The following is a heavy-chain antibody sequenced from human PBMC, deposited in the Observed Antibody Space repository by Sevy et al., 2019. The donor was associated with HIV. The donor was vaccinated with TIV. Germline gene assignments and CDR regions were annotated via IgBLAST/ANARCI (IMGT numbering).Heavy chain of an antibody. V-gene: IGHV3-15*01. Sequence: GGSLRLSCAASGFTVSSNYMSWVRQAPGKGLEWVGHIKSESDGGTTDFATPVKGRFIISRDDSKNTLYLQMNSLKTGDTALYYCTARNFDFWGRGTLVTVSS. CDR3: TARNFDF. J-gene: IGHJ4*02. CDR2: IKSESDGGTT. CDR1: GFTVSSNY.